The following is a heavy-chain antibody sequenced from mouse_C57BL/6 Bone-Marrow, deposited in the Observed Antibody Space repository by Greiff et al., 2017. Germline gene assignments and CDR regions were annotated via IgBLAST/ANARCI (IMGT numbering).Heavy chain of an antibody. Sequence: QVQLQQSGAELVKPGASVKLSCTASGFTFTSYWITWVKQSPGQGLEWIGDIYPGSGSTNYNEKFKSKATLTVDTSSSTAYMPLSSLTSEDSAVYSRARDYNGNYYFDYWGQGTTLTVSS. J-gene: IGHJ2*01. CDR1: GFTFTSYW. V-gene: IGHV1-55*01. CDR3: ARDYNGNYYFDY. D-gene: IGHD2-1*01. CDR2: IYPGSGST.